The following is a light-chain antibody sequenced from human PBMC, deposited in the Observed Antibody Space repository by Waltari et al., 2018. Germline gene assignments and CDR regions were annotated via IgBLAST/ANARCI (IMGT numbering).Light chain of an antibody. CDR1: NIESKS. CDR2: YDK. Sequence: YVVTQPPSVSVAPGKTATLTCGGENIESKSVNWYQQKPGQAPLLVMFYDKDRPSGCPERFSGSNSGNMACLSIGWFEAGDEADDHCQVWDDTTNSGVCGGGTRLTVL. CDR3: QVWDDTTNSGV. J-gene: IGLJ3*02. V-gene: IGLV3-21*04.